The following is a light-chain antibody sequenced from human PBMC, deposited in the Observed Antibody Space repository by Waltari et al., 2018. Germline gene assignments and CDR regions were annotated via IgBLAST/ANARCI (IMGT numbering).Light chain of an antibody. CDR1: QVIRNY. Sequence: DIQMTQSPSSLSASVGDRVTITCRASQVIRNYLNWYQKKPGKAPKLLIYAASSLQSGVPSSFSGSGSGTDFTLTINSLQPEDFATYFCQQSYGARTFGQGTKVEIK. J-gene: IGKJ1*01. CDR2: AAS. CDR3: QQSYGART. V-gene: IGKV1-39*01.